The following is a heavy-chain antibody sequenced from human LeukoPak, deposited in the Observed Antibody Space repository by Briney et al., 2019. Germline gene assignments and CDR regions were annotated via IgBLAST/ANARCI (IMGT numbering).Heavy chain of an antibody. D-gene: IGHD6-19*01. CDR1: GGSISSGDYY. CDR2: IYYSGST. V-gene: IGHV4-30-4*08. Sequence: TSETLSLTCTVSGGSISSGDYYWSWIRQPPGKGLEWIGYIYYSGSTYYNPSLKSRVTISVDTSKYQFSLKLSSVPSAHTAVYYCAGAGSPLSAVAGLTDYWGQGTLVTVSS. CDR3: AGAGSPLSAVAGLTDY. J-gene: IGHJ4*02.